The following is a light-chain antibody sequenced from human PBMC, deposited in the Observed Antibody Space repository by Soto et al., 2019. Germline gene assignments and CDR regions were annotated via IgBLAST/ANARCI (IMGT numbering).Light chain of an antibody. V-gene: IGKV3-20*01. Sequence: EIVLTQSPGTLPLSPGERATLSCRASQSVSSSYLAWYQQKPGQAPRLLIYGASSRATGIPDRFSGSGSGTDFPLTISRLEPEDFAVYYCQQYGSSPQTCGQGTRLQIK. CDR2: GAS. CDR1: QSVSSSY. CDR3: QQYGSSPQT. J-gene: IGKJ5*01.